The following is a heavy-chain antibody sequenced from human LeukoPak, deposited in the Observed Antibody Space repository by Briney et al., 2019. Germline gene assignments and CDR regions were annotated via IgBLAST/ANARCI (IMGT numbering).Heavy chain of an antibody. V-gene: IGHV3-7*01. CDR2: IKGDGSAK. Sequence: GGSLRLSCAASGFTFSSYWMSWVRRALGKGLEWVANIKGDGSAKYYVDSVKGRFTITRDNAKSSLFLQMNSLRAEDTAVHYCARLVLSRTWFDDFWGQGTLVTVSS. CDR1: GFTFSSYW. CDR3: ARLVLSRTWFDDF. J-gene: IGHJ4*02. D-gene: IGHD6-13*01.